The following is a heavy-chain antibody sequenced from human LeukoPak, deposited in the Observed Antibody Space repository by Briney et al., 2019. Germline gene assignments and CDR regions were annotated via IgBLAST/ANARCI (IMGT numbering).Heavy chain of an antibody. CDR3: ARDRGWLVSDY. Sequence: GGSLRLSCAASGFTFSTYWMGWVRQAPGRGLEWLGNIKEDGSEKYYVDFVKGRFTISRDNAKNSLSLQMNSLRAEDTAVYYCARDRGWLVSDYWGQGTLVTVSS. CDR1: GFTFSTYW. D-gene: IGHD6-19*01. V-gene: IGHV3-7*03. J-gene: IGHJ4*02. CDR2: IKEDGSEK.